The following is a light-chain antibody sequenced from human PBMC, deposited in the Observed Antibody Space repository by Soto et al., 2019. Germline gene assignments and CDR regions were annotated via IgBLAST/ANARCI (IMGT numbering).Light chain of an antibody. J-gene: IGKJ4*01. Sequence: EIVLTQSPATVSLSPGERATLSCWASQSLSSYLAWYQQKPGQAPRLLIYDASNRANGIPARFTGRGSGTDFTLTISSLEPEDFAVYFCQQRAGWPPTFGGGTKVDIK. CDR3: QQRAGWPPT. CDR2: DAS. V-gene: IGKV3-11*01. CDR1: QSLSSY.